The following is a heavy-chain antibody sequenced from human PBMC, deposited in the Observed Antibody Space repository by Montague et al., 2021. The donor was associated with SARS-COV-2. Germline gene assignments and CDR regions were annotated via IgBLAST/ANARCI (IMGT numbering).Heavy chain of an antibody. J-gene: IGHJ4*02. CDR3: ARAQNICFIANCVNYFDL. V-gene: IGHV4-59*01. CDR1: GGSIRSYY. Sequence: SETLSLTCEVYGGSIRSYYWSWIRQSPGKGLEWIGYVHYTGSTKYNPSLKTRVTLSLDTPKNPFSLRLNSVTAADTAVYYCARAQNICFIANCVNYFDLWGLGARVSVSS. D-gene: IGHD1-1*01. CDR2: VHYTGST.